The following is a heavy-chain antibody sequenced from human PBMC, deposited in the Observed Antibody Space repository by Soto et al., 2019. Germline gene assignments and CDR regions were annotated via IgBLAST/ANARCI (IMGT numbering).Heavy chain of an antibody. V-gene: IGHV4-31*03. D-gene: IGHD2-15*01. CDR2: IYYSGST. J-gene: IGHJ3*02. CDR1: GGSISSGGYY. CDR3: ARDKGWSGAFDI. Sequence: KAWETLSLTCTVSGGSISSGGYYWSWIRQHPGKGLEWIGYIYYSGSTYYNPSLKSRVTISVDTSKNQFSLKLSSVTAADTAVYYCARDKGWSGAFDIWGQGTMVTVSS.